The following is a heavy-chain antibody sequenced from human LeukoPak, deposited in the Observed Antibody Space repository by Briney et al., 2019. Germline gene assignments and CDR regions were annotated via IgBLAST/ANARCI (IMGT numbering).Heavy chain of an antibody. CDR2: ISSSSSTI. D-gene: IGHD3-10*01. Sequence: PGGSLRLSCAASGFTFSSYSMNWVRQAPGKGLEWVSYISSSSSTIYYADSVKGRFTISRDNAKNSLYLQMNSLRAEDTAVYYCARESEHLYGSGSSNWFDPWGQGTLVTVSS. CDR3: ARESEHLYGSGSSNWFDP. J-gene: IGHJ5*02. CDR1: GFTFSSYS. V-gene: IGHV3-48*01.